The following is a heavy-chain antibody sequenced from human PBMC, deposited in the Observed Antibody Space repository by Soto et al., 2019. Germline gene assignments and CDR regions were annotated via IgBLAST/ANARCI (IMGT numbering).Heavy chain of an antibody. D-gene: IGHD2-15*01. V-gene: IGHV4-59*01. CDR1: SDSISNYY. CDR3: SRVGGTRGWY. J-gene: IGHJ4*02. Sequence: SETLSLTCTVSSDSISNYYWTWIRQPPGKGLEWIGYVHDSGRSNYNPSLKSRVKISVETSKKQFSLNLNSVTAADTAVYYCSRVGGTRGWYWGQGTLVTVSS. CDR2: VHDSGRS.